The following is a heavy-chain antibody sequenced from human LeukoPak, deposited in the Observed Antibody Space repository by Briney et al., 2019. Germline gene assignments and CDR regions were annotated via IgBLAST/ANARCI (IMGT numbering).Heavy chain of an antibody. V-gene: IGHV3-20*04. CDR3: ARAPGGYYDSSGYSQTLDYYMDV. CDR1: GFTFSSYS. CDR2: INWNGGST. Sequence: GGSLRLSCAASGFTFSSYSMNWVRQAPGMGLEWVSGINWNGGSTGYADSVKGRFTISRDNAKNSLYLQMNSLRAEDTALYYCARAPGGYYDSSGYSQTLDYYMDVWGKGTTVTVSS. J-gene: IGHJ6*03. D-gene: IGHD3-22*01.